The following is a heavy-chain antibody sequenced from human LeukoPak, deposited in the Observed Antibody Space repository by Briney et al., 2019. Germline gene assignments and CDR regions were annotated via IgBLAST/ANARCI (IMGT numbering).Heavy chain of an antibody. V-gene: IGHV4-59*01. CDR1: GGSISSYY. D-gene: IGHD5-18*01. Sequence: SETLSLTCTVSGGSISSYYWSWIRQPPGKGLEWIGYIYYSGSTNYNPSLKRRVTISVDTSKNQFSLKLSSVTAADTAVYYCARGRGYSYGNFDYWGQGTLVTVSS. J-gene: IGHJ4*02. CDR3: ARGRGYSYGNFDY. CDR2: IYYSGST.